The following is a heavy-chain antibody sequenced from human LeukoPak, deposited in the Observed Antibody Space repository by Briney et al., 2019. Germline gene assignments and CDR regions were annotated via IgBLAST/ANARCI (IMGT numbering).Heavy chain of an antibody. Sequence: PGGSLRLSCAASGFTFSSYGIHWVRQAPGKGLEWVAVISYDGSNKYYADSVKSRFTISRDNSKNTLYLQMNSLRAEDTAVYYCAKSGDSTGFWDFDYWGQGPLIIVSS. CDR3: AKSGDSTGFWDFDY. CDR2: ISYDGSNK. CDR1: GFTFSSYG. D-gene: IGHD3-22*01. V-gene: IGHV3-30*18. J-gene: IGHJ4*02.